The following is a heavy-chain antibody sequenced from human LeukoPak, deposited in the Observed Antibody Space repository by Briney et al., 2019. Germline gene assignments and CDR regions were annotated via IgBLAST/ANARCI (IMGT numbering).Heavy chain of an antibody. D-gene: IGHD3-10*01. CDR2: IYYSGST. Sequence: PSETLSLTCTVSGGSISSSSYYWGWIRQPPGKGLEWIGSIYYSGSTYYNPSLKSRVTISVDTSKNQFSLRLSSVTAADTAVYYCARHVIFTMVRGVLDREYYFDYWGQGTLVTVSS. CDR3: ARHVIFTMVRGVLDREYYFDY. V-gene: IGHV4-39*01. J-gene: IGHJ4*02. CDR1: GGSISSSSYY.